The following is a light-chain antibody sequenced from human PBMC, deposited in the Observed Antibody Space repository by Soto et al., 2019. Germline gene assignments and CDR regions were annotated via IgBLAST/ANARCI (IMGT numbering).Light chain of an antibody. J-gene: IGKJ3*01. V-gene: IGKV3-20*01. CDR1: QSVSSNY. CDR2: GAS. CDR3: QQYGRSPFT. Sequence: EVVLTQSPAILSLSLGETATLSCRASQSVSSNYVAWFHQKPGQAPRLLIYGASSRATGVPDRFSASGSGTDFTLTISRLEPEDFAVYYCQQYGRSPFTFGPGTKVDIK.